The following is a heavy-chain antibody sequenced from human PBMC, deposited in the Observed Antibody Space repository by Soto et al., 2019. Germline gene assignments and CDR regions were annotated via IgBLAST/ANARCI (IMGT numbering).Heavy chain of an antibody. CDR3: ARDGPKELARVPDAFAI. CDR1: GYTFTSYY. Sequence: AAVKVSCKASGYTFTSYYMHWVRQAPGQGLEWMGIINPSGGSTSYAQKFQGRVTMTRDTSTSTVYMELSSLRSEDTAVYYCARDGPKELARVPDAFAIWGQGTMVTVS. CDR2: INPSGGST. V-gene: IGHV1-46*01. D-gene: IGHD1-26*01. J-gene: IGHJ3*02.